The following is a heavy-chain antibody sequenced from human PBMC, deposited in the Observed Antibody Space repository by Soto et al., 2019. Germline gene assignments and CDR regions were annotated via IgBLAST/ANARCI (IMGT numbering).Heavy chain of an antibody. J-gene: IGHJ4*02. D-gene: IGHD2-15*01. CDR2: INTSNDTP. CDR3: ARDPGAASFDF. V-gene: IGHV1-18*01. Sequence: GASVKVSCQASGYTFTNYGISWVRQAPGEGLEWVGWINTSNDTPLYAQKLQGRLTLTTDTSTSTAYMDLTTLSSDDTAVYFCARDPGAASFDFWAQGSLVTVSS. CDR1: GYTFTNYG.